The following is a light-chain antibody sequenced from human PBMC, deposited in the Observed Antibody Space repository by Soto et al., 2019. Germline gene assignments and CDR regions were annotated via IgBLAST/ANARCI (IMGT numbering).Light chain of an antibody. Sequence: DIPMTQSPSTLSASVGDRVTITCRASQTISSWLAWYQQKPGKAPKLLIYKASTLKSGVPSRFSGSGSGTEFTLTISSLQPDDFATYYCQHYNSYSEAFGQGTKV. CDR2: KAS. V-gene: IGKV1-5*03. CDR3: QHYNSYSEA. J-gene: IGKJ1*01. CDR1: QTISSW.